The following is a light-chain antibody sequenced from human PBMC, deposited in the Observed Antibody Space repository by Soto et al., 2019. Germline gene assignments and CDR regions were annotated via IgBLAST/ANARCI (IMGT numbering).Light chain of an antibody. Sequence: EIVLTQSPATLSLSPGEGATLSCRARQSVSSQLAWFQQKPGQAPRLLIYDASNRATGIPARFSGRGSGTDFTLTISSLEPEDFAVYYCQQRRDWPITFGQGTRLDIK. V-gene: IGKV3-11*01. J-gene: IGKJ5*01. CDR1: QSVSSQ. CDR3: QQRRDWPIT. CDR2: DAS.